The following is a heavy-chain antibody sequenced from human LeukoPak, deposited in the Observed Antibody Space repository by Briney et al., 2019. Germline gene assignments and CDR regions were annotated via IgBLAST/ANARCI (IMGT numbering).Heavy chain of an antibody. CDR2: VSYSGDT. J-gene: IGHJ4*02. CDR3: ARGGASSSYFGY. Sequence: SETLSLTCTVSGGSISGHFWSWIRQPPGKGLEWIGFVSYSGDTNYSPSFNGRVTISIDSYKSQFSLNLPSVTAADTAVYFCARGGASSSYFGYWGQGTLVTVSS. D-gene: IGHD1-26*01. V-gene: IGHV4-59*11. CDR1: GGSISGHF.